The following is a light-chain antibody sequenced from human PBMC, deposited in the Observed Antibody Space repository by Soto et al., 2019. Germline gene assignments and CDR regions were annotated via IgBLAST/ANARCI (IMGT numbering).Light chain of an antibody. CDR2: DDS. Sequence: SYELTQPPSVSVAPGQTARITCGGDNIGSQSVHWYQQRPNQAPVLVVYDDSDRPSGIPERFSGSNSGNTATLTISRVEAGDEADFYCQVCHSSNDHCVFGSGTKVTAL. V-gene: IGLV3-21*02. J-gene: IGLJ1*01. CDR1: NIGSQS. CDR3: QVCHSSNDHCV.